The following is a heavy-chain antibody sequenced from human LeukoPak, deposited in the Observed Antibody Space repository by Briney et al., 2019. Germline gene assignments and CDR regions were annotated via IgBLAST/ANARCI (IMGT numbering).Heavy chain of an antibody. CDR1: GGTFSSYA. V-gene: IGHV1-69*04. CDR3: ARATYYCDSSGYKTGAFDI. CDR2: IIPILGIA. D-gene: IGHD3-22*01. J-gene: IGHJ3*02. Sequence: SVKVSCKASGGTFSSYAISWVRQAPGQGLEWMGRIIPILGIANYAQKFQGRVTITADKSTSTAYMELSSLRSEDTAVYYCARATYYCDSSGYKTGAFDIWGQGTMVTVSS.